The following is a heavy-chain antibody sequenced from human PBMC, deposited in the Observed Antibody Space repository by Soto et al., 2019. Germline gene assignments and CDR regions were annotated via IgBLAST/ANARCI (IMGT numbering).Heavy chain of an antibody. D-gene: IGHD5-12*01. CDR3: ARVLSGYDPVYYLDY. CDR1: GGSISSGGYY. CDR2: IYYSGST. J-gene: IGHJ4*02. V-gene: IGHV4-31*03. Sequence: SETLSLTCTVSGGSISSGGYYWSWIRQHPGKGLEWIGYIYYSGSTYYNPSLKSRVTISVDTSKNQFSLKLSSVTAADTAVYYCARVLSGYDPVYYLDYWGQGTLDTVSS.